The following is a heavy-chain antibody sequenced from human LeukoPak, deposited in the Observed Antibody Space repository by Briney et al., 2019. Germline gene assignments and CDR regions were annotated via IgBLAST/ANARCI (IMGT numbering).Heavy chain of an antibody. D-gene: IGHD5-24*01. CDR2: ISAYNGNT. CDR1: GYTFTSYG. V-gene: IGHV1-18*01. Sequence: ASVKVSCKASGYTFTSYGNSWVRQAPGQGLEWMGWISAYNGNTNYAQKLQGRVTMTTDTSTSTAYMELRSLRSDDTAVYYCARVSALGMATIEGSFDPWGQGTLVTVSS. J-gene: IGHJ5*02. CDR3: ARVSALGMATIEGSFDP.